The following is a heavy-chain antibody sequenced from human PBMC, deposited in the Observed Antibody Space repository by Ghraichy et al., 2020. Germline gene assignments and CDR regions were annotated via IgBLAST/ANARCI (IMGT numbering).Heavy chain of an antibody. J-gene: IGHJ6*02. CDR3: ARGGGWLQPRPDYYYYYGMDV. Sequence: SVKVSCKASGGTFSSYAISWVRQAPGQGLEWMGGIIPILGIANYAQKFQGRVTITADKSTSTAYMELSSLRSEDTAVYYCARGGGWLQPRPDYYYYYGMDVWGQGTTVTVSS. CDR1: GGTFSSYA. D-gene: IGHD5-24*01. V-gene: IGHV1-69*10. CDR2: IIPILGIA.